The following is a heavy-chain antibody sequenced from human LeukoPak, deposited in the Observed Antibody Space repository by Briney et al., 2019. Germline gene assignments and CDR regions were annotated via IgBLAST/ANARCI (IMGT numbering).Heavy chain of an antibody. J-gene: IGHJ3*02. CDR3: ARLFYGGNSGAFDI. D-gene: IGHD4-23*01. CDR2: INTNTGNP. Sequence: GASVKVSCKASGYTFTSYYIHWVRQAPGQGLEWMGWINTNTGNPTYAQGFTGRFVFSLDTSVSTAYLQISSLKAEDTAVYYCARLFYGGNSGAFDIWGQGTMVTVSS. V-gene: IGHV7-4-1*02. CDR1: GYTFTSYY.